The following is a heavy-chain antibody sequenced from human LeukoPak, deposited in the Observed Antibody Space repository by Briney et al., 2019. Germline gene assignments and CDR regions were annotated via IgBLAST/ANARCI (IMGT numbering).Heavy chain of an antibody. CDR3: ARGNYDSTGYYYMGDTLDI. J-gene: IGHJ3*02. Sequence: SETPSLTCTVSGGSITNYYWNWIRQPAGKGLEWIGHIYISGSTNYNPSLKSRVTMSVDTSKNQFSLKVNSVTAADTAVYYYARGNYDSTGYYYMGDTLDIWGQGTMVTVSS. CDR2: IYISGST. V-gene: IGHV4-4*07. D-gene: IGHD3-22*01. CDR1: GGSITNYY.